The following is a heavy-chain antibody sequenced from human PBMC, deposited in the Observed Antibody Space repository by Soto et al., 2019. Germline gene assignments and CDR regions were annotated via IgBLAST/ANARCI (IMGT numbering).Heavy chain of an antibody. CDR1: GYTFTSYD. D-gene: IGHD4-17*01. CDR3: ARLLPYYGDYLKRWFDP. CDR2: MNPNSGNT. J-gene: IGHJ5*02. V-gene: IGHV1-8*01. Sequence: QVQLVQSGAEVKKPGASVKVSCKASGYTFTSYDINWVRQATGQGLEWMGWMNPNSGNTGYAQKFQGRVTMTRNTSISTAYMELSSLRSEDTAVYYCARLLPYYGDYLKRWFDPWGQGTLVTVSS.